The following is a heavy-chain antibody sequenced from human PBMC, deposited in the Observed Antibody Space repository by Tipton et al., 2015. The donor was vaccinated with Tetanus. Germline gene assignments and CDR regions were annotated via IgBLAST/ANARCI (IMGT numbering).Heavy chain of an antibody. J-gene: IGHJ4*01. CDR2: ISWNSGSI. CDR1: GFTFDDYA. CDR3: AKTAHHYGGNFGY. D-gene: IGHD4-23*01. Sequence: SLRLSCAASGFTFDDYAMHWVRQAPGKGLEWVSGISWNSGSIGYADSVKGRFTISRDNAKNSLYLQMNILRAEDTALYYCAKTAHHYGGNFGYWGQGTLVSVSS. V-gene: IGHV3-9*01.